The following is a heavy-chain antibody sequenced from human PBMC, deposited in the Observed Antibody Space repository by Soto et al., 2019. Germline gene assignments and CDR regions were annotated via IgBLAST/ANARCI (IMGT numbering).Heavy chain of an antibody. CDR2: MYPSGAT. D-gene: IGHD2-8*01. V-gene: IGHV4-4*02. J-gene: IGHJ5*02. CDR3: ARCLHCSNGGRFDP. CDR1: GVSISSSPW. Sequence: QVQLQESSPGLVAPSGTLSVTCAVYGVSISSSPWWPWLRQAPVKGLEWIGGMYPSGATTSSPSLQNRVTISEHNTKNNRSRTLTAVTAADTAVYYCARCLHCSNGGRFDPWGQGARVTVSS.